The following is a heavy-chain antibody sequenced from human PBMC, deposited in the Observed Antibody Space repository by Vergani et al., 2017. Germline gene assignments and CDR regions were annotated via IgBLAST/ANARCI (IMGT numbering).Heavy chain of an antibody. CDR3: ARGGAGIAARILDD. D-gene: IGHD6-6*01. V-gene: IGHV4-59*08. J-gene: IGHJ4*02. CDR2: IYYSGST. CDR1: GGSISSYY. Sequence: QVQLQESGPGLVKPSETLSLTCTVSGGSISSYYWSWIRQPPGKGLEWIGYIYYSGSTYYNPSLKSRVTISVDTSKNQFSLKLSSVTAADTAVYYCARGGAGIAARILDDWGQGTLVTVSS.